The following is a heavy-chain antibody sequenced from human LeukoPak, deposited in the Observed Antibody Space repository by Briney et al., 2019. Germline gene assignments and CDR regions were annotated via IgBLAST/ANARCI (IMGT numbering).Heavy chain of an antibody. CDR1: GFTFNNYA. Sequence: GGSLRLSCAASGFTFNNYAMSWVRQAPGKGLVWVSRIKTDGRSTTYADSVKGRFTISRDNGKNMLYLQMNNLRVEDTAVYYCAWGKGYGDYGGFDYWGQGTLVTVSS. V-gene: IGHV3-74*01. J-gene: IGHJ4*02. CDR3: AWGKGYGDYGGFDY. D-gene: IGHD4-17*01. CDR2: IKTDGRST.